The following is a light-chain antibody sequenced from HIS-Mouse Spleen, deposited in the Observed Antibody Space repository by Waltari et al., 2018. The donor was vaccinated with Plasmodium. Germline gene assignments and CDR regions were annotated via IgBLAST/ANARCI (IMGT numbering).Light chain of an antibody. CDR3: QQYGSSTET. CDR2: GAS. CDR1: QSVSSSY. Sequence: EIVLTQSPGTLSLSPGERAILSCRASQSVSSSYLAWYQQKPGQAPRLLIYGASSRATGIPDRFSGSGSGTDFTLTISRLEPEDFAVYYCQQYGSSTETFGQGTKLEIK. J-gene: IGKJ2*01. V-gene: IGKV3-20*01.